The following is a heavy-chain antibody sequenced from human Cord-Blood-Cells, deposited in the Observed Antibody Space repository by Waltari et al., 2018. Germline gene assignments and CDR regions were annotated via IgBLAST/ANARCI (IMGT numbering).Heavy chain of an antibody. J-gene: IGHJ3*02. CDR2: IDWDDDK. Sequence: QVTLRESGPALVKPTQTLPLTCTFSGFSLSTSGMCVSWIRQPPGKALEWLARIDWDDDKYYSTSLKTRLTISKDTSKNQVVLTMTNMDPVDTATYYCARILARLGDAFDIWGQGTMVTVSS. CDR1: GFSLSTSGMC. V-gene: IGHV2-70*15. CDR3: ARILARLGDAFDI.